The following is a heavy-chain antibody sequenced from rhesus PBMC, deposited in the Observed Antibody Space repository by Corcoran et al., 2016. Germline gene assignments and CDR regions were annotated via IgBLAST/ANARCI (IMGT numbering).Heavy chain of an antibody. CDR2: TTYSGTT. CDR3: ARDLSGVTTKYYFDY. J-gene: IGHJ4*01. V-gene: IGHV4-122*02. CDR1: GYSISSGYY. Sequence: QVQLQESGPGLVKPSETLSLTCAVSGYSISSGYYWSWIRQPPGKGLEWIGYTTYSGTTSSNPSLKSRVTISRDTSKNQFSLKRSSVTAADTAVYYCARDLSGVTTKYYFDYWGQGVLVTVSS. D-gene: IGHD3-22*01.